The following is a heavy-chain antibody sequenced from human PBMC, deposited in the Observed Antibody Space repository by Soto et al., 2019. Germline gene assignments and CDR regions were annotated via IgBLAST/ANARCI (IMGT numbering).Heavy chain of an antibody. CDR3: AKAPTPGSATPSYYGTDV. CDR2: IIPVLGVV. J-gene: IGHJ6*02. CDR1: GGTFTSYI. V-gene: IGHV1-69*02. D-gene: IGHD2-15*01. Sequence: QVQLVQSGAEVKKPGSSGKVSCKASGGTFTSYIISWVRHAPGQGLEWMGRIIPVLGVVDYAQKFQGRVTITADTSTTTAYMDLSGLRSDDTAVYYCAKAPTPGSATPSYYGTDVWGQGTTVTVSS.